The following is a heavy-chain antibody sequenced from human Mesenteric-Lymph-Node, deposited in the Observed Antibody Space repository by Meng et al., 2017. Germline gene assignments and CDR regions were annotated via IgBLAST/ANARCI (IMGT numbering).Heavy chain of an antibody. Sequence: QVQLVESGGGVVQPARSLRLSCAASGFTFGGYGMHWVRQAPGKGLEWVAVIWSDGSNRYYADSVKGRFAISRDISKNTLILQMNSLRAEDTAVYYCARGYYGGNSDFDYWGQGTLVTVSS. D-gene: IGHD4-23*01. CDR3: ARGYYGGNSDFDY. CDR1: GFTFGGYG. V-gene: IGHV3-33*01. CDR2: IWSDGSNR. J-gene: IGHJ4*02.